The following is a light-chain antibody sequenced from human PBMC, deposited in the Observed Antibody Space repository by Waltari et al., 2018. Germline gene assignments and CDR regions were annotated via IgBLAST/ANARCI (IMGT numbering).Light chain of an antibody. CDR1: KIGSKN. V-gene: IGLV3-21*02. CDR2: EDG. J-gene: IGLJ1*01. Sequence: SYELTQPPSVSVAPGQTARITCDGDKIGSKNVHWYQHKPGQAPVLGVYEDGDRPAGMPGRCSGSNSGNTAALTISRVDAGDEAEYYCQVWDSGSNHYVFGTVTKVTVL. CDR3: QVWDSGSNHYV.